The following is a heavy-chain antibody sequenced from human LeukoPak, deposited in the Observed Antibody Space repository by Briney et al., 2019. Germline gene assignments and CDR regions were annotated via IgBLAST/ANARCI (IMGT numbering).Heavy chain of an antibody. CDR1: GYTFTIYD. CDR3: ARGIGGSSTSRYYYYYMDV. Sequence: ASVRVSCTASGYTFTIYDINWVRQATGQGREWMGWMNPNSGNTGYAKKFQGRGTITRNTSISTAYMELSSLRSEDTAVYYCARGIGGSSTSRYYYYYMDVWGKGTTVTVSS. J-gene: IGHJ6*03. V-gene: IGHV1-8*03. D-gene: IGHD2-2*01. CDR2: MNPNSGNT.